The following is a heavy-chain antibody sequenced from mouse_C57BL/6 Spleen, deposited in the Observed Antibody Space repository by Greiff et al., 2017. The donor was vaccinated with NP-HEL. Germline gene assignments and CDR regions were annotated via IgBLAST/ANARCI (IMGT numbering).Heavy chain of an antibody. CDR1: GFSLTSYG. V-gene: IGHV2-2*01. Sequence: QVHVKQSGPGLVQPSQSLSITCTVSGFSLTSYGVHWVRQSPGKGLEWLGVIWSGGSTDYNAAFISRLSISKDNSKSQVFFKMNSLQADDTAIYYCARRDYYGSSYTYFDVWGTGTTVTVSS. J-gene: IGHJ1*03. D-gene: IGHD1-1*01. CDR2: IWSGGST. CDR3: ARRDYYGSSYTYFDV.